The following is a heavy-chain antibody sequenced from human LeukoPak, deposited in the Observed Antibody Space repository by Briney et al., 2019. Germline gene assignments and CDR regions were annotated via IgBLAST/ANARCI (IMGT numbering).Heavy chain of an antibody. CDR2: IYPGDSNT. CDR3: AGGYSSSWYPNFDY. Sequence: GESLKISCKGSGYSFTSYYIGWVRQMPGKGLEWMGIIYPGDSNTKYSPSFQGQVTISADKSISTAYLQWSSLKASGTAMYYCAGGYSSSWYPNFDYWGQGTLVTVSS. V-gene: IGHV5-51*01. J-gene: IGHJ4*02. CDR1: GYSFTSYY. D-gene: IGHD6-13*01.